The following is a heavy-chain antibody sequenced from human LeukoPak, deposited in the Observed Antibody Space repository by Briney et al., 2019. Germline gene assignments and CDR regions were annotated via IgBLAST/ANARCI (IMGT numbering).Heavy chain of an antibody. D-gene: IGHD3-22*01. CDR2: INPSGGST. CDR3: ARSTHYYDSSGYFDY. V-gene: IGHV1-46*01. J-gene: IGHJ4*02. Sequence: AASVKVSCKASGYTFTSYYMHWVRQAPGQGLEWMGIINPSGGSTSYAQKFQGRVTMTRDMSTSTVYMELSSLRSEDTAVYYCARSTHYYDSSGYFDYWGQGILVTVSS. CDR1: GYTFTSYY.